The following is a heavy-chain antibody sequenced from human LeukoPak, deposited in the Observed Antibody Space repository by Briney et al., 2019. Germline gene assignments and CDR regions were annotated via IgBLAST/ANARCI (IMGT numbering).Heavy chain of an antibody. CDR2: IYYSGST. V-gene: IGHV4-39*07. D-gene: IGHD3-22*01. CDR1: GGSISSNSYY. Sequence: SETLSLTCAVSGGSISSNSYYWGWIRQPPGKGLEWIGSIYYSGSTYYNPSLKSRVTMSVDTSKNQFSLKLSSVTAADTAVYYCARETKSRYYDFYMDVWGKGTTVTISS. J-gene: IGHJ6*03. CDR3: ARETKSRYYDFYMDV.